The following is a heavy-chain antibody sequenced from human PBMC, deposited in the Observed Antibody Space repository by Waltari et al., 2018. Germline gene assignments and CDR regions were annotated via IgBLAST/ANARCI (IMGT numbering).Heavy chain of an antibody. Sequence: QVQLQESGPGRVKPSETLSLTCTVSGGSIRGYYWSWIRQPPGKGLEWIGYIYYGGSTNYRPSLKSRVTISVDTSKNQFSLNLNSVTAADTAVYYCARHAGGVTTDFDFWGQGTLVIVSS. CDR3: ARHAGGVTTDFDF. CDR2: IYYGGST. V-gene: IGHV4-59*08. D-gene: IGHD3-16*01. CDR1: GGSIRGYY. J-gene: IGHJ4*02.